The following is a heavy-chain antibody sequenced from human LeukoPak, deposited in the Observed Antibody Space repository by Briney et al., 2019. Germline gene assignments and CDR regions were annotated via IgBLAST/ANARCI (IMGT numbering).Heavy chain of an antibody. CDR1: GFTVSSNY. D-gene: IGHD4-23*01. CDR3: ARALTVVAPLDY. V-gene: IGHV3-53*01. J-gene: IGHJ4*02. Sequence: GGSLRLSCAASGFTVSSNYMSWVRQAPGKGLEWVSVIYSGGSTYYADSVKGRFTISRDNSKNTLYLQMSSLRAEDTAVYYCARALTVVAPLDYWGQGTLVTVSS. CDR2: IYSGGST.